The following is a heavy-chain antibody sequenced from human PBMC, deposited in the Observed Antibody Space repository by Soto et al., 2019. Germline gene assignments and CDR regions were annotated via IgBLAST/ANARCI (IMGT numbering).Heavy chain of an antibody. CDR3: ANLPLYGSGFDC. CDR2: ISWNGTSI. J-gene: IGHJ4*02. Sequence: EVQLVESGGGLVQPGRSLRLSCAASGFTFDDYAIHWVRQAPGRGLEWVAGISWNGTSIGYAGSVKGRFTISRDNAKNSRHLQMNSLRSEDTALYYCANLPLYGSGFDCWGQGTLVTVSS. CDR1: GFTFDDYA. V-gene: IGHV3-9*01. D-gene: IGHD3-10*01.